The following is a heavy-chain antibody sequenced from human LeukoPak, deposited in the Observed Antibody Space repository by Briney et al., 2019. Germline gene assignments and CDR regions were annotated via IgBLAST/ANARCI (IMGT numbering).Heavy chain of an antibody. CDR3: AKRDNWGSDGYYYYYMDV. CDR2: IKSKTDGGTT. CDR1: GFTFSNAW. V-gene: IGHV3-15*01. D-gene: IGHD7-27*01. J-gene: IGHJ6*03. Sequence: GGSLRLSCAASGFTFSNAWMSWVRQAPGKGLEWVGRIKSKTDGGTTDYAAPVKGRFTISRDDSKNTLYLQVNSLRAEDTAVYYCAKRDNWGSDGYYYYYMDVWGKGTTVTLSS.